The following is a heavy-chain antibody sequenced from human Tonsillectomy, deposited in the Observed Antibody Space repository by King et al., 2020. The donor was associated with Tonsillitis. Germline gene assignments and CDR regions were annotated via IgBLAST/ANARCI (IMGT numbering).Heavy chain of an antibody. CDR3: ARDRRVSSGLYYYTGMDV. CDR2: INHSGRT. CDR1: GESFSAYY. J-gene: IGHJ6*02. V-gene: IGHV4-34*01. D-gene: IGHD6-19*01. Sequence: VQLQQWGAGLLKPSETLSLTCAVYGESFSAYYCTWIRQSPGKGLEWIGEINHSGRTNYNPSLKSRVTISLATSKNQFSLKLSSVTAADTAVYYCARDRRVSSGLYYYTGMDVWGQGATVTVSS.